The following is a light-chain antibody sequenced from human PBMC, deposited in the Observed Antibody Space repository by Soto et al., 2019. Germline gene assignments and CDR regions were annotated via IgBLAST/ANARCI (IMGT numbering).Light chain of an antibody. V-gene: IGLV2-11*01. Sequence: QSALTQPRSVSGSPGQSVTISCTGTSSDVGGYNYVSWYQQYPGKAPRLMIYDVTKRPSGVPDRFSGSKSGNTASLTISGLQAEDEADYFCCSYAGNSYEGSYNVAFGGGTKVTVL. CDR3: CSYAGNSYEGSYNVA. CDR2: DVT. CDR1: SSDVGGYNY. J-gene: IGLJ2*01.